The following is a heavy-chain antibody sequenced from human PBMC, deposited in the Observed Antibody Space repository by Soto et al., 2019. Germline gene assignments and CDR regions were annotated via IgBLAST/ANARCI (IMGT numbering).Heavy chain of an antibody. CDR2: IYYTGTT. J-gene: IGHJ4*02. CDR3: AREVSSFGSNHFDS. Sequence: SETLSHTYTLCGASVSGYYWTSIQQPQGKGLEWIGYIYYTGTTKYNPSLKSRVTISVDTSKNQFSLRLSSVTAADTAVYYCAREVSSFGSNHFDSWGQGALVTVS. V-gene: IGHV4-59*02. D-gene: IGHD3-10*01. CDR1: GASVSGYY.